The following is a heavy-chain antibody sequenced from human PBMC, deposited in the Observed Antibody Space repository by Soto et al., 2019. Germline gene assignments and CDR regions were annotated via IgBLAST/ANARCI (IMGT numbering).Heavy chain of an antibody. CDR2: ISGSGTSS. V-gene: IGHV3-23*04. Sequence: VQLVESGGGVVQPGGSLRLSCAASGFTFSDYAINWVRQAPGKGLEWVSAISGSGTSSYYADSVRGRFTISRDNSKNTLYLQMNSLRAEDTAVYYCANGRFLEWLLPDNWFDPWGQGTLVTVSS. CDR1: GFTFSDYA. D-gene: IGHD3-3*01. CDR3: ANGRFLEWLLPDNWFDP. J-gene: IGHJ5*02.